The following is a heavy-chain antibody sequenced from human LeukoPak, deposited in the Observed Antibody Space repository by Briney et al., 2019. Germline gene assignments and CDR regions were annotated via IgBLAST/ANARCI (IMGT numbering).Heavy chain of an antibody. J-gene: IGHJ4*02. CDR1: GFSFTTHA. CDR2: ISGSGGST. Sequence: WGSLRLSCVASGFSFTTHAMGWVRQAPGKGLEWVSHISGSGGSTKYSGSVKGRFTISRDNSKNTLYLQINSLGADDTAVYYCAKDQDPHSYGSGSYAPFDYWGQGTLVTVSS. D-gene: IGHD3-10*01. V-gene: IGHV3-23*01. CDR3: AKDQDPHSYGSGSYAPFDY.